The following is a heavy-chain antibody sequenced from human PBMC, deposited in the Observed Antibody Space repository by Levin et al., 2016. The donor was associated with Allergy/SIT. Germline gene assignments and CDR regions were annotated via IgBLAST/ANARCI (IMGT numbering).Heavy chain of an antibody. Sequence: WVRQAPGQGLEWMGWISAYNGNTNYAQKLQGRVTMTTDTSTSTAYMELRSLRSDDTAVYYCAREVRVDIVATINWFDPWGQGTLVTVSS. CDR2: ISAYNGNT. D-gene: IGHD5-12*01. V-gene: IGHV1-18*01. J-gene: IGHJ5*02. CDR3: AREVRVDIVATINWFDP.